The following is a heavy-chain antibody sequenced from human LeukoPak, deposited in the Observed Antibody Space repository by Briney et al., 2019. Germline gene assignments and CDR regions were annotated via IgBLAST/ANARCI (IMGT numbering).Heavy chain of an antibody. J-gene: IGHJ3*02. V-gene: IGHV3-21*01. CDR3: ARATTLGPAAMIEGAFDI. D-gene: IGHD2-2*01. CDR1: GFTFSSYW. Sequence: GGSLRLSCAASGFTFSSYWMNWVRQAPGKGLEWVSSISSSSSSYIYYADSVKGRFTISRDNAKNSLYLQMNSLRAEDTAVYYCARATTLGPAAMIEGAFDIWGQGTMVTVSS. CDR2: ISSSSSSYI.